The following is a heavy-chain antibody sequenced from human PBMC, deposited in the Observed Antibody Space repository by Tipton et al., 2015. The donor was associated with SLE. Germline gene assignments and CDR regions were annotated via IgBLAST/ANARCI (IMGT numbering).Heavy chain of an antibody. V-gene: IGHV1-45*02. CDR3: ARSGLWFGEPDAFDI. CDR2: ITPFNGNT. J-gene: IGHJ3*02. Sequence: QLVQSGAEVKRPGASVKVSCKASGYTFTSYGISWVRQAPGQALEWMGWITPFNGNTNYAQKFQDRVTITRDRSMSTAYMELSSLRSEDTAMYYCARSGLWFGEPDAFDIWGQGTMVTVSS. CDR1: GYTFTSYG. D-gene: IGHD3-10*01.